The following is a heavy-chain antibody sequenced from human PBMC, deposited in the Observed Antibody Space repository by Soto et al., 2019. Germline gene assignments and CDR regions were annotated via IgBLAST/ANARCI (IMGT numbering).Heavy chain of an antibody. CDR3: ARAHCGGDCPFDF. Sequence: ASVKVSCKASGYTFASYGISWVRQAPGQGLEWVGWISAYSGNTNYAQKLQGRATMTTDTPTSTAYLDLRSLRSDDTAVYYCARAHCGGDCPFDFWGQGTLVTVSS. V-gene: IGHV1-18*01. D-gene: IGHD2-21*02. CDR2: ISAYSGNT. CDR1: GYTFASYG. J-gene: IGHJ4*02.